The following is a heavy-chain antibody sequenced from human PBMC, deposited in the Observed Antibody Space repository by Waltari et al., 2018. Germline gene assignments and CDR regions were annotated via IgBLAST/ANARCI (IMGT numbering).Heavy chain of an antibody. V-gene: IGHV4-38-2*01. J-gene: IGHJ3*02. CDR3: ARRSYYGDYPHAFDI. CDR2: IYHSGST. Sequence: QVQLQESGPGLVKPSETLSLTCAVSGYSISSGYYWGWIRQPPGKGLEWIGSIYHSGSTYYTPSLKSRVTISVDTSKNQFSLKLSSVTAADTAVYYCARRSYYGDYPHAFDIWGQGTMVTVSS. CDR1: GYSISSGYY. D-gene: IGHD4-17*01.